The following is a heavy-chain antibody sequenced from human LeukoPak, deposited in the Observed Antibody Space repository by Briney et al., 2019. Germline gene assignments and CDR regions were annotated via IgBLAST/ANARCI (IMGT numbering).Heavy chain of an antibody. V-gene: IGHV4-31*03. Sequence: PSETLSLTCTVSGGSISSGGYYWSWIRQHPGKGLEWIGYIYYSGSTYYNASLKSRVTISVDTSKNQFSLKLSSVTAADTAVYYCARAEDDSSGYYTHWGQGTLVTVSS. CDR3: ARAEDDSSGYYTH. CDR1: GGSISSGGYY. CDR2: IYYSGST. J-gene: IGHJ1*01. D-gene: IGHD3-22*01.